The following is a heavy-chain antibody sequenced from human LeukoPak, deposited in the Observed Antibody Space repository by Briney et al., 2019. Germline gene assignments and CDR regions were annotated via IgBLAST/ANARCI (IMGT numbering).Heavy chain of an antibody. Sequence: PSETLSLTCTVSGGSLSSRSHYWGWIRQPPGQGLEWIGSLSNSGNTHYNPSLKSRVTISVDTSKNEFSLKLSSVTAADTAVYYCVRWTAGTTEDSWGQGTLVTVSS. CDR3: VRWTAGTTEDS. CDR2: LSNSGNT. V-gene: IGHV4-39*01. J-gene: IGHJ4*02. D-gene: IGHD1-1*01. CDR1: GGSLSSRSHY.